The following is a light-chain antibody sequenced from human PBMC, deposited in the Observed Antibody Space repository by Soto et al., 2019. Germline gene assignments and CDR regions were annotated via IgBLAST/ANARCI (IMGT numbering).Light chain of an antibody. J-gene: IGKJ1*01. CDR1: QSVGSN. CDR3: QQYNNWPTWT. V-gene: IGKV3-15*01. CDR2: GAS. Sequence: EIVLTQSPGTLSLSPGERVTLSCRARQSVGSNLAWYQQKPGQAPRLLIYGASTRATGIPARFSGSGSETEFTITISSLQAEDSAVYFCQQYNNWPTWTFGQGTKVDIK.